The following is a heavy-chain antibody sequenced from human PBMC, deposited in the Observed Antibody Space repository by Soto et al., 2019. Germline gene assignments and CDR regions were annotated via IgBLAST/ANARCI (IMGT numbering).Heavy chain of an antibody. CDR2: TYYRSKWYN. V-gene: IGHV6-1*01. Sequence: SQTLSLTCAISGGSVSGNSVAWNWIRQSPARGLEWLGRTYYRSKWYNEYAVSVKSRITINPDTSRNQFSLQLNSVTPEDTAVYYCATGYYSGRYYFDYWGQGTLVTVSS. D-gene: IGHD6-19*01. CDR1: GGSVSGNSVA. J-gene: IGHJ4*02. CDR3: ATGYYSGRYYFDY.